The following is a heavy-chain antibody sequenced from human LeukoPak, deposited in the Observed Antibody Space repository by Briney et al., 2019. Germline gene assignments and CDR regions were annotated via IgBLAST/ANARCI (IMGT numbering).Heavy chain of an antibody. D-gene: IGHD4-17*01. CDR3: ARDRYDYGDLGSHWFDP. CDR2: ISSNGGST. J-gene: IGHJ5*02. Sequence: GGSLRLSCAASGFTFSSYAMHWVRQAPGKGLEYVSAISSNGGSTYYANSVKGRFTISRDNSKNTLYLQMGSLRAEDMAVYYFARDRYDYGDLGSHWFDPWGQGTLVTVSS. V-gene: IGHV3-64*01. CDR1: GFTFSSYA.